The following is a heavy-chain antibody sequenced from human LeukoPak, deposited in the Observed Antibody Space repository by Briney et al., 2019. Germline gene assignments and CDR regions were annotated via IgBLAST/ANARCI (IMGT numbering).Heavy chain of an antibody. Sequence: PSETLSLTCTVSGASIDFESYYWSWVRQSAGKGLEWLGRIDHGGATNYNPSLQSRVTISLDTSQKQFSLKLNSVTAADTAVYYCARGHDYYSEYFQHWGQGTLVSVSS. CDR1: GASIDFESYY. J-gene: IGHJ1*01. D-gene: IGHD1-26*01. V-gene: IGHV4-61*02. CDR2: IDHGGAT. CDR3: ARGHDYYSEYFQH.